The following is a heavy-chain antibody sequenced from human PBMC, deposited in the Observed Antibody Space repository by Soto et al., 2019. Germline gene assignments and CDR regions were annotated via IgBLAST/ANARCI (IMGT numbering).Heavy chain of an antibody. CDR1: GYTLTVYY. J-gene: IGHJ6*02. V-gene: IGHV1-2*04. CDR2: INPNSGGT. D-gene: IGHD3-10*01. Sequence: VSVKVYCKGSGYTLTVYYIHWGRQAPGQGLEWMGWINPNSGGTNYAQKFQGWVAMTRDTSISTAYMELSRLRSDDTAVYYCATSGEYYYYGMDVWGQGTTVTVSS. CDR3: ATSGEYYYYGMDV.